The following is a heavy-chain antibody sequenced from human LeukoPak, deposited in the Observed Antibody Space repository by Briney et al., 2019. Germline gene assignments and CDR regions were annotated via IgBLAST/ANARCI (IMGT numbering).Heavy chain of an antibody. J-gene: IGHJ5*02. V-gene: IGHV1-2*02. Sequence: ASVKVSCTASGYTFTGYYMHWVRQAPGQGLEWMGWINPNSGGTNYAQKFQGRVTMTRDTSISTAYMELSRLRSDDTAVYYCARHGDYDFWSGYYYDKDNWFDPWGQGTLVTVSS. CDR2: INPNSGGT. CDR1: GYTFTGYY. CDR3: ARHGDYDFWSGYYYDKDNWFDP. D-gene: IGHD3-3*01.